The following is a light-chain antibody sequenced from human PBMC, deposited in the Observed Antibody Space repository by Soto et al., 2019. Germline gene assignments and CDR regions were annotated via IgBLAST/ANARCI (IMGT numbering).Light chain of an antibody. V-gene: IGLV2-14*01. CDR1: SSDIGGYNY. CDR3: SSYTSSSTVL. Sequence: QSALTQPASVSGSPGQSITISCTGTSSDIGGYNYVSWYQQHPGKAPKLIIFEVTNRPSGVSSRFSASKSGNTASLTVSGLQAEDEGDYYCSSYTSSSTVLFGGGTKVTVL. CDR2: EVT. J-gene: IGLJ2*01.